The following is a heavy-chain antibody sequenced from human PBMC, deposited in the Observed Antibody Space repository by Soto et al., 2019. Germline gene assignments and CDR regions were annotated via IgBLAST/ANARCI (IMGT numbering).Heavy chain of an antibody. V-gene: IGHV3-23*01. CDR1: GFAFRSYA. CDR2: ITGSGGSI. CDR3: AQCSRDNSGVP. D-gene: IGHD3-22*01. J-gene: IGHJ5*02. Sequence: EVQLLESGGGLVQPGGSLRLSCAASGFAFRSYALSWVRQAPGKGLEWVSSITGSGGSIYFSDSVKGRFTISRDNSTNMVYLQINSLRAEDTATYHCAQCSRDNSGVPWGQGTLVPVSS.